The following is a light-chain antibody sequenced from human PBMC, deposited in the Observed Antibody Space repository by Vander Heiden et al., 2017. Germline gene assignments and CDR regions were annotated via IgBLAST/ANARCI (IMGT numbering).Light chain of an antibody. J-gene: IGLJ2*01. Sequence: SYVLTQPPSASVTPGQAARITCGGDNIGSKSVHWYQQRPGQAPVVVVYDDSDRPSGIPDRSSGSNSGNTATLTISKVEAGDEADYFCQVWDSSSHHVVFGGGTKLTVL. V-gene: IGLV3-21*02. CDR2: DDS. CDR1: NIGSKS. CDR3: QVWDSSSHHVV.